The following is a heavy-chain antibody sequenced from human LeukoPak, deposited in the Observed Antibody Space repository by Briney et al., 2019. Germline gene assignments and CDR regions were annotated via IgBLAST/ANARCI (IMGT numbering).Heavy chain of an antibody. D-gene: IGHD3-10*02. CDR2: IYSGGST. J-gene: IGHJ6*02. Sequence: GGSLRLSCAASGFVVTSAYMSWVRQAPGKGLEWVAFIYSGGSTYYADSVKGRFTISGDSSNNTLSLQMDGLRAEDTALYCTRDVNSPMFGRYGMDVWGQGTAVAVSS. CDR1: GFVVTSAY. V-gene: IGHV3-66*01. CDR3: TRDVNSPMFGRYGMDV.